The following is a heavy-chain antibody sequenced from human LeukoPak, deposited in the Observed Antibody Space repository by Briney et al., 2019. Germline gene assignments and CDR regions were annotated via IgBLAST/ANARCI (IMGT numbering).Heavy chain of an antibody. Sequence: GGSLRLSCAASGFTFSSYAMSWVRQAPGKGLEWVSAISGSGGSTYYADSVKGRFTISRDNSKNTLYLQMNSLRAEDTAVYYCAKSGGGYSSSWYHGYWGQGTLVTVSS. CDR2: ISGSGGST. J-gene: IGHJ4*02. D-gene: IGHD6-13*01. V-gene: IGHV3-23*01. CDR3: AKSGGGYSSSWYHGY. CDR1: GFTFSSYA.